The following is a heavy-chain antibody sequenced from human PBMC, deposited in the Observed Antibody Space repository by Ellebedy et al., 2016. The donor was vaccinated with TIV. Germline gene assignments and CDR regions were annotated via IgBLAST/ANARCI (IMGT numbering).Heavy chain of an antibody. CDR1: GFTFSSYA. CDR3: AKDPGTTFTGTAPYYFDY. CDR2: ISWNGGSR. J-gene: IGHJ4*02. Sequence: GGSLRLXXAASGFTFSSYAMTWVRQAPGKGLEWVSGISWNGGSRGYADSVKGRFTISRDNARNSLYLQMNSLRREDTALYYCAKDPGTTFTGTAPYYFDYWGQGTLVTVSS. V-gene: IGHV3-9*01. D-gene: IGHD1-14*01.